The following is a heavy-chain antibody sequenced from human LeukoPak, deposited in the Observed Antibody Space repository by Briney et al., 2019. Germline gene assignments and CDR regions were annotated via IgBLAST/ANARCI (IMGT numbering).Heavy chain of an antibody. Sequence: AGGSLRLSCAVSGFTFSTYAMSWVRQAPGKGLEWVSVISGSGDNTYYADSVKGRFTISRDNSKNTLYLQMNSLRAEDTAIYYCAKGSSGYIYGDYWGQGTLVTVSS. CDR2: ISGSGDNT. CDR1: GFTFSTYA. V-gene: IGHV3-23*01. CDR3: AKGSSGYIYGDY. D-gene: IGHD5-18*01. J-gene: IGHJ4*02.